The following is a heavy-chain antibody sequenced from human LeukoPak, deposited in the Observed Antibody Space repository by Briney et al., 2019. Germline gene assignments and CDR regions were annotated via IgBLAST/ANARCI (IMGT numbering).Heavy chain of an antibody. J-gene: IGHJ4*02. Sequence: PGGSLRLSCAASGFTFSSYGMHWVRQAPGKGLEWVAFIRYDGSNKYYADSVKGRFTISRDNAKNSLYLQMNSLRAEDTAFYYCAREGAAEGDYWGQGTLVTVSS. D-gene: IGHD3-16*01. CDR2: IRYDGSNK. V-gene: IGHV3-30*02. CDR1: GFTFSSYG. CDR3: AREGAAEGDY.